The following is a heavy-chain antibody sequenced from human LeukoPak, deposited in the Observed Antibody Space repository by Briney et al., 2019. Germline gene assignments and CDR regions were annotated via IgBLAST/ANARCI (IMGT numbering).Heavy chain of an antibody. J-gene: IGHJ6*04. D-gene: IGHD2-2*01. CDR3: ARGPSRLGYCSSTSCRYYYYGMDV. V-gene: IGHV4-34*01. Sequence: SETLSLTCAVYGGSFSGYYWSWIRDPPGKGLEWIGEINHSGSTNYNPSLESRVTISVDTSTPQFSLKLSSVTAADTAVYDCARGPSRLGYCSSTSCRYYYYGMDVWGKGTTVTVSS. CDR2: INHSGST. CDR1: GGSFSGYY.